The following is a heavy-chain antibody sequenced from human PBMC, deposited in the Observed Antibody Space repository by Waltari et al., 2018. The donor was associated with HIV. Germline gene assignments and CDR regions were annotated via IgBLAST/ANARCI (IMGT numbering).Heavy chain of an antibody. CDR2: IKSDGSGI. J-gene: IGHJ2*01. CDR1: GFPFGNHW. CDR3: ADPFADLDL. Sequence: VQLVESGGGLVQRGGSLSLSCAASGFPFGNHWMHWVRQAPGKGLVWVSHIKSDGSGITYADSVKGRFTISRDNAKNTLYLQMTSLRAEDTAVYYCADPFADLDLWGRGTLVTVSS. V-gene: IGHV3-74*01.